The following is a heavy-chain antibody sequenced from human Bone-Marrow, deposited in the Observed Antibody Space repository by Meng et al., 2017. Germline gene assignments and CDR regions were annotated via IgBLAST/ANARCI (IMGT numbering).Heavy chain of an antibody. Sequence: GESLKISCAASGFTFSSYSMNWVRQAPGKGLEWVSSISSSSSYIYYADSVKGRFTISRDNAKNSLYLQMNSLGAEDTAVYYCARAVAGAFDYWGQGTLVTVSS. D-gene: IGHD6-19*01. CDR3: ARAVAGAFDY. J-gene: IGHJ4*02. CDR2: ISSSSSYI. V-gene: IGHV3-21*01. CDR1: GFTFSSYS.